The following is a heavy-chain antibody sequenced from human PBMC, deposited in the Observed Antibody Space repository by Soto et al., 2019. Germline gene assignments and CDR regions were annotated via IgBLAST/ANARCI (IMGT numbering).Heavy chain of an antibody. CDR2: IIPLFGTT. CDR3: AAEPGFGKLSVV. V-gene: IGHV1-69*01. D-gene: IGHD3-16*02. CDR1: GDTFKNCV. Sequence: QVQVVQSGVEVRRPGSSVKVSCKASGDTFKNCVIIWVRQAPGQGLEWMVGIIPLFGTTGFAQRVQGRLTMTTDQSTTTAYMKLSRLRSEATATYYCAAEPGFGKLSVVWGQGTRVIVPS. J-gene: IGHJ6*02.